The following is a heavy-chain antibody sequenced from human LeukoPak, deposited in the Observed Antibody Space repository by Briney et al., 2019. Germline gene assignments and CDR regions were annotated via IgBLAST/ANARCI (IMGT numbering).Heavy chain of an antibody. D-gene: IGHD1-26*01. CDR1: GFTFSSYS. CDR3: ANLGIVGATPTFDY. V-gene: IGHV3-23*01. CDR2: ISGSGGST. Sequence: GGSLRLSCAASGFTFSSYSMSWVRQAPGKGLEWVSAISGSGGSTYYADSVKGRFTISRDNSRNTLYLQMNSLRAEDTAVYYCANLGIVGATPTFDYWGQGTLVTVSS. J-gene: IGHJ4*02.